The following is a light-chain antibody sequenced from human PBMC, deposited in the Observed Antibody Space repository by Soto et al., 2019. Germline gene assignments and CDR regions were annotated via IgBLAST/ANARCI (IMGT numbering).Light chain of an antibody. CDR3: GTWDSSLSAVV. CDR1: SSNIGNNY. J-gene: IGLJ3*02. Sequence: QSALTQPPSVSAAPGQKVTISCSGSSSNIGNNYAFWYQQLPGTAPKLLIYDNDKRPSGIPDRFSGSKSGTSATLGITGLQTGDEADYYCGTWDSSLSAVVFGGGTKLTVL. CDR2: DND. V-gene: IGLV1-51*01.